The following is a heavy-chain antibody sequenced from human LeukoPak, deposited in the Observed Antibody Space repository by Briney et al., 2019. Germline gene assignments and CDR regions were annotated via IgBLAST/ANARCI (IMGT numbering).Heavy chain of an antibody. V-gene: IGHV4-59*01. Sequence: SETLSLTCNVSGGSIRGYYWSWIRQPPGKGLEWIGYIYSSGSTNYNPSLKSRVTMSVDTSKNQFSLKVSSVTAADTAVYYCARAGQPDYYYYYMDVWGKGTTVTVSS. D-gene: IGHD2-2*01. J-gene: IGHJ6*03. CDR1: GGSIRGYY. CDR3: ARAGQPDYYYYYMDV. CDR2: IYSSGST.